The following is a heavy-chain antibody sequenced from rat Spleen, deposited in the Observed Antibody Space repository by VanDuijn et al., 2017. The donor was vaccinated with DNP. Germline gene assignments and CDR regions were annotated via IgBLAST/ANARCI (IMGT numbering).Heavy chain of an antibody. CDR2: ISYDGSST. CDR3: TTGVVDY. V-gene: IGHV5-17*01. J-gene: IGHJ2*01. D-gene: IGHD1-1*01. CDR1: GFTFSNYD. Sequence: EVQLVESGGGLVQPGRSLKFSCAASGFTFSNYDMAWVRQAPTKGLEWVASISYDGSSTYHRDSVKGRFTISRDNAKSTLYLQMDSLRSEDTATYYCTTGVVDYWGQGVMVTVSS.